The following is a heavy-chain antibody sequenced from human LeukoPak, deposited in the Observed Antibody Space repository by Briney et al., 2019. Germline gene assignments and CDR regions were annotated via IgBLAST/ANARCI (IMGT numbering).Heavy chain of an antibody. D-gene: IGHD4-17*01. CDR1: GFTFSSYG. CDR2: IWYDGSNK. CDR3: AREMTTVTTAFDY. V-gene: IGHV3-33*01. J-gene: IGHJ4*02. Sequence: GGSLRLSCAASGFTFSSYGMHWVRQAPGKGLEWVAVIWYDGSNKYYADSVKGRFTISRDNSKNTLYLQMSSLRAEDTAVYYCAREMTTVTTAFDYWGQGTLVTVSS.